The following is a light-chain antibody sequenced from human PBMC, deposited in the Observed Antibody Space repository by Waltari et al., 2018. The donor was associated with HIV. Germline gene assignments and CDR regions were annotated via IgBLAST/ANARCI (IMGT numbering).Light chain of an antibody. CDR2: EVS. CDR3: SSYTSSSTGV. J-gene: IGLJ1*01. CDR1: SSDVGGYNY. Sequence: QSALTQPASVSGSPGQSITIPCTGTSSDVGGYNYVSWYQQHPGKAPKLMIDEVSNRPSGVSNRFSGSKSGNTASLTISGLQAEDEADYYCSSYTSSSTGVFGTGTKVTVL. V-gene: IGLV2-14*01.